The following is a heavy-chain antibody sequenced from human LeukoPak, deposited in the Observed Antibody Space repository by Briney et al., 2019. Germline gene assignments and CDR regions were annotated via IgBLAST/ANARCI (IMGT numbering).Heavy chain of an antibody. J-gene: IGHJ4*02. Sequence: GGSLRLSCAASGFTFSSYSMNWVRQAPGKGLEWVSSISSSSSYIYYADSVKGRFTISRDNAKNSLYLQMNSLRAEDTAVYYCARDSPDTSLQIYFLDYWGQGTLVTVSS. CDR2: ISSSSSYI. CDR1: GFTFSSYS. D-gene: IGHD5-18*01. CDR3: ARDSPDTSLQIYFLDY. V-gene: IGHV3-21*01.